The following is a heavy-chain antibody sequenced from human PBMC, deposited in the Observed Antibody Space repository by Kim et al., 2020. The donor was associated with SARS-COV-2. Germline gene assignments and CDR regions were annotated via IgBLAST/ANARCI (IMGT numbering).Heavy chain of an antibody. CDR3: AKGSGKYFDWLQDY. CDR1: GFTFDDYA. V-gene: IGHV3-9*01. Sequence: GGSLRLSCAASGFTFDDYAMHWVRQAPGKGLEWVSGISWNSGSIGYADSVKGRFTISRDNAKNSLYLQMNSLRAEDTALYYCAKGSGKYFDWLQDYWGQGTLVTVSS. CDR2: ISWNSGSI. J-gene: IGHJ4*02. D-gene: IGHD3-9*01.